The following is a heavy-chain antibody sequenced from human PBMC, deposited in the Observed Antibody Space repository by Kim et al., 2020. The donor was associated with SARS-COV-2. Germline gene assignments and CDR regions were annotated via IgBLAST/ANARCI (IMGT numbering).Heavy chain of an antibody. Sequence: GGSLRLSCAASGFSFSSYGMHWVRQAPGKGLEWVAVMWYDGSEEYYADSVKGRFTISRDNSKNTLSLQMNNLRAEDSAVYYCVRGGGWGSPNYYMDVWGEGTAVTVSS. J-gene: IGHJ6*03. CDR1: GFSFSSYG. D-gene: IGHD3-10*01. CDR2: MWYDGSEE. CDR3: VRGGGWGSPNYYMDV. V-gene: IGHV3-33*01.